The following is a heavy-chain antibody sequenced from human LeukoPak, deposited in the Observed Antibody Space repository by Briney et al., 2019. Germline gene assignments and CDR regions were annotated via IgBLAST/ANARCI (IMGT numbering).Heavy chain of an antibody. CDR1: GYTFTGYY. J-gene: IGHJ4*02. CDR2: INPNSGCT. CDR3: ARDKSQWELRFDY. V-gene: IGHV1-2*02. Sequence: ASVKVSCKASGYTFTGYYMHWVRQAPGQGLEWMGWINPNSGCTNYAQKFQGRVTMTRDTSISTAYMELSRLRSDDTAVYYCARDKSQWELRFDYWGQGTLVTVSS. D-gene: IGHD1-26*01.